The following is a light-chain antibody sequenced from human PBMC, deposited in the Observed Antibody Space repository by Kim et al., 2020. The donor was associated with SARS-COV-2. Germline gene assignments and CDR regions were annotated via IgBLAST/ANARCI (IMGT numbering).Light chain of an antibody. CDR1: QDINNF. V-gene: IGKV1-33*01. CDR3: QQYFKLPLT. J-gene: IGKJ4*01. Sequence: DIQMTQSPSSLSASVGDRVTITCQASQDINNFVNWYQQKPGKVPKLLIYDASNLETGVPSRFSGSASGTDFSFTISSLQPEDIATYYCQQYFKLPLTFGGGTKVDIK. CDR2: DAS.